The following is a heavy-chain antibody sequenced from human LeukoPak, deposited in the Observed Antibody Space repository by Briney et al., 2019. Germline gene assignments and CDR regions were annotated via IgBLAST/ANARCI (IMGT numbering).Heavy chain of an antibody. CDR3: ARGLPQVDIVATEYNP. CDR1: GGTFSSYA. CDR2: ISAYNGNT. V-gene: IGHV1-18*01. Sequence: GASVKVSCKASGGTFSSYAISWVRQAPGQGLEWMGWISAYNGNTNYAQKLQGRVTMTTDTSTSTAYMELRSLRSDDTAVYYCARGLPQVDIVATEYNPWGQGTLVTVSS. J-gene: IGHJ5*02. D-gene: IGHD5-12*01.